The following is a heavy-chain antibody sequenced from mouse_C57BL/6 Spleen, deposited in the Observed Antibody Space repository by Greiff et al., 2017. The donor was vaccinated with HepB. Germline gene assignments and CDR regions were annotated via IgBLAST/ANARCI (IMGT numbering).Heavy chain of an antibody. V-gene: IGHV2-2*02. CDR2: VWSGGST. D-gene: IGHD1-1*01. Sequence: QVQLKESGPGLVQPSQSLSITCTVSGFSLTSYGVHWVRQSPGKGLEWLGVVWSGGSTDYNAAFIFRLSISKDNSKSQVFFKMNSLQANDTAIYCCARFLGCCSSYWYFDVWGTGTTVTGSS. CDR3: ARFLGCCSSYWYFDV. CDR1: GFSLTSYG. J-gene: IGHJ1*03.